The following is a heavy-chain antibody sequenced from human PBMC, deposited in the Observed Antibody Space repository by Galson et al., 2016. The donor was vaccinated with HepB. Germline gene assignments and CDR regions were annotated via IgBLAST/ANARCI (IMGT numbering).Heavy chain of an antibody. CDR1: GGSISRSRYY. CDR2: FYYSGST. D-gene: IGHD2-2*01. Sequence: SETLSLTCTVSGGSISRSRYYWGWIRQPPGKGLEWIGSFYYSGSTFYNPSLKSRVTISVDTPKNQFSLKVTSVTAADTAVYYCARDPENCSSTGCYYFDYWGQGTLVTVSS. J-gene: IGHJ4*02. CDR3: ARDPENCSSTGCYYFDY. V-gene: IGHV4-39*07.